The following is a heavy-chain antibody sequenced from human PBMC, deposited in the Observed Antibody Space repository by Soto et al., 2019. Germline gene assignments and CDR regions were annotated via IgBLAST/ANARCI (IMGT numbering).Heavy chain of an antibody. CDR2: MYHSGST. V-gene: IGHV4-30-2*01. CDR3: ARARATIAAAAIFDC. D-gene: IGHD6-13*01. J-gene: IGHJ4*02. CDR1: GGSISGGGYS. Sequence: PSETLSLTCAVSGGSISGGGYSWSWIRQPPGKGLEWIGYMYHSGSTYYNPSLKSRVTISIDRSKNQFSLKLSSVTAADTAVYYCARARATIAAAAIFDCWGQGTLVTVSS.